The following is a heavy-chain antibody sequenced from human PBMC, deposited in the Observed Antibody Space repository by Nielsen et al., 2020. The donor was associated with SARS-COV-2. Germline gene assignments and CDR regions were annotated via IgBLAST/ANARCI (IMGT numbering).Heavy chain of an antibody. CDR2: IKQDGSEK. Sequence: GESLKISCAASGFTFSSYWMSWVRQAPGKGLEWVANIKQDGSEKYYVDSVKGRFTISRDNAKNSLYLQMNSLRDEDTAVYYCARGELYYYDSSGYDEGFDYWGQVTLVTVSS. J-gene: IGHJ4*02. CDR1: GFTFSSYW. CDR3: ARGELYYYDSSGYDEGFDY. D-gene: IGHD3-22*01. V-gene: IGHV3-7*01.